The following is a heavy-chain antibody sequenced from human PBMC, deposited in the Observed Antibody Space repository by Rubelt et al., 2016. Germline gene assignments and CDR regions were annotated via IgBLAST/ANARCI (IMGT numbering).Heavy chain of an antibody. J-gene: IGHJ4*02. CDR3: ARDRGSSSWYGVDY. V-gene: IGHV4-31*03. Sequence: QVQLQESGPGLVKPSQTLSLTCSVSGGSISSGGYYWSWIRQHPGKGLEWIGYMYYSGSTYHHPSLKSRVTMSVDTSKNQLSLKLSSVTAADTAVYHCARDRGSSSWYGVDYWGQGTLVTVSS. CDR1: GGSISSGGYY. CDR2: MYYSGST. D-gene: IGHD6-13*01.